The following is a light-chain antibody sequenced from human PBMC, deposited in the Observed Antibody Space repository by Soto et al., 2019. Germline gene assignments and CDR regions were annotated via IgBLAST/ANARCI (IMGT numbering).Light chain of an antibody. V-gene: IGLV2-14*01. J-gene: IGLJ2*01. CDR1: SSDVGGYNY. Sequence: QSALTQPASVSGSPGQSITISCTGTSSDVGGYNYVSRYQQHPGKAPKLIIYEVSNRPSGVSNRFSGSKSGNTASLTISGLQAEDEADYYCKSYTSSTTLIFGGGTKVTVL. CDR2: EVS. CDR3: KSYTSSTTLI.